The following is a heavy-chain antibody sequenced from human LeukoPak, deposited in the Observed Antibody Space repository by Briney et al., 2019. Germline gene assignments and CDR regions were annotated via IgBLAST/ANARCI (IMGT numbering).Heavy chain of an antibody. Sequence: GGSLRLSCAASGFTFSSYSMNWVRQAPGKGLEWVSYISSSSSTIYYADSVKGRFTISRDNAKNSLYLQMNSLRAEDTAVYYCARALYYYGSGSKGDYFDYWGQGTLVTVSS. CDR1: GFTFSSYS. D-gene: IGHD3-10*01. J-gene: IGHJ4*02. CDR2: ISSSSSTI. CDR3: ARALYYYGSGSKGDYFDY. V-gene: IGHV3-48*04.